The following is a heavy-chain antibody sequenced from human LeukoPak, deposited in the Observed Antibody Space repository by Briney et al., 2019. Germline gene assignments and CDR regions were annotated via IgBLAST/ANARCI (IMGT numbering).Heavy chain of an antibody. CDR3: ARAVSTSSSFRY. V-gene: IGHV1-18*01. CDR2: ISAYNGNT. D-gene: IGHD2-2*01. CDR1: GYTFASYG. Sequence: GPVKVSCKASGYTFASYGISWVRQAPGQGLEWMGWISAYNGNTNYAQKLQGRVTMTTDTSTSTAYMELRSLRSDDTAVYYCARAVSTSSSFRYWGQGTLVTVSS. J-gene: IGHJ4*02.